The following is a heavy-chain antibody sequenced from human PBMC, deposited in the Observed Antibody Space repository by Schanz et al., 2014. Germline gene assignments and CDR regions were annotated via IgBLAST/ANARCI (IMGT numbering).Heavy chain of an antibody. J-gene: IGHJ4*02. CDR3: ARGVRIDY. Sequence: EVQLVESGGGLVQPRGSLRLSCAASGFTFSSYAMTWVRQAPGKGLEWVSGISGSGGSTYDADSVKGRFTISRDNSKNTLYLQMNSLTAEDTAVYYCARGVRIDYWGQGTLXTVSS. CDR1: GFTFSSYA. D-gene: IGHD3-3*01. CDR2: ISGSGGST. V-gene: IGHV3-23*04.